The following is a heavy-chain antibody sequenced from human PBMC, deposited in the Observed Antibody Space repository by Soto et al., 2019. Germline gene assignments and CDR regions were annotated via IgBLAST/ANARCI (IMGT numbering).Heavy chain of an antibody. V-gene: IGHV3-72*01. D-gene: IGHD1-7*01. CDR1: GFTFSDYY. Sequence: EVQLVESGGGLVQPGGSLRLSCAGSGFTFSDYYIDWVRQAPGKGLEWVGRARDKGNSYSTDYAAYVKGRFTVSRDASKNSLYLQMNSLKTEGAAVYYCNSCARGTSASDYWGQGTLVTVSS. CDR3: NSCARGTSASDY. J-gene: IGHJ4*02. CDR2: ARDKGNSYST.